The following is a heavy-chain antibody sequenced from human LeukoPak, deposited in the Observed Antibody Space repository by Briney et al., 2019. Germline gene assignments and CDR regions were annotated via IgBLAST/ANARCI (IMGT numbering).Heavy chain of an antibody. J-gene: IGHJ6*03. CDR2: IKKDGSEE. Sequence: GGSLRFSCAASGFTFSFYWMSWVRQAPGKGLEWVANIKKDGSEEYYVDSVKGRFTITRDNAQNSLYLQMNSLRAEDTALYHCARDDDFWSGYLRYYYMDVWGKGTTVTVSS. CDR3: ARDDDFWSGYLRYYYMDV. CDR1: GFTFSFYW. V-gene: IGHV3-7*03. D-gene: IGHD3-3*01.